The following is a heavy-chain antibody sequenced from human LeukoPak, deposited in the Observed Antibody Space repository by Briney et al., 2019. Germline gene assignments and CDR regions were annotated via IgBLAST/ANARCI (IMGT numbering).Heavy chain of an antibody. J-gene: IGHJ5*02. CDR2: INAGNGNT. CDR1: GYTFTSYA. CDR3: ARGGRCQRGYSGYDFFGWFDP. Sequence: GASVKVSCKASGYTFTSYAMHWVRQAPGQRLEWMGWINAGNGNTKYSQKFQGRVTITRDTSASTAYMELSSLRSEDTAVYYCARGGRCQRGYSGYDFFGWFDPWGQGTLVTVSS. V-gene: IGHV1-3*01. D-gene: IGHD5-12*01.